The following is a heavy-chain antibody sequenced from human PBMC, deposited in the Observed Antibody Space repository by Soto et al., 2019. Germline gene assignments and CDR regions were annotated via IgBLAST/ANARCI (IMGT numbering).Heavy chain of an antibody. D-gene: IGHD1-1*01. CDR3: ERDRDDYYFDY. Sequence: ASVKVSCKASGGTFSSYAISWVRQAPGQGLEWMGGILPIFGTANYAQKFQGRVTITADESTSTAYMELSSLRSEDTAVYYCERDRDDYYFDYWGQGTLVTVSS. V-gene: IGHV1-69*13. CDR2: ILPIFGTA. J-gene: IGHJ4*02. CDR1: GGTFSSYA.